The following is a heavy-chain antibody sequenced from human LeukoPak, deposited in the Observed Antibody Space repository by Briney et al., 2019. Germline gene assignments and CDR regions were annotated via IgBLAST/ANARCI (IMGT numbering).Heavy chain of an antibody. CDR3: ATDVGAEQPLDY. CDR1: GFTFSSYG. V-gene: IGHV3-30*03. J-gene: IGHJ4*02. CDR2: ISYDGSNK. D-gene: IGHD1-26*01. Sequence: GGSLRLSCAASGFTFSSYGMHWVRQAPGKGLEWVAVISYDGSNKYYADSVKGRFTISRDNSKNTLYLQMNSLRAEDTAEYYCATDVGAEQPLDYWGQGTLVTVSS.